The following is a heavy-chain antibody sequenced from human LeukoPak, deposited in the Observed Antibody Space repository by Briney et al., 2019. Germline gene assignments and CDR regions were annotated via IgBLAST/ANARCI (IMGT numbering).Heavy chain of an antibody. J-gene: IGHJ6*02. Sequence: ASVKVSCRASGYTFTGYYMHRVRQAPGQGLEWMGWINPNSGGTNYAQKFQGRVTMTRDTSISTAYMELSRLRSDDTAVYYCARDTGIAAAGTQSDYGMDVWGQGTTVTVSS. D-gene: IGHD6-13*01. CDR1: GYTFTGYY. CDR3: ARDTGIAAAGTQSDYGMDV. V-gene: IGHV1-2*02. CDR2: INPNSGGT.